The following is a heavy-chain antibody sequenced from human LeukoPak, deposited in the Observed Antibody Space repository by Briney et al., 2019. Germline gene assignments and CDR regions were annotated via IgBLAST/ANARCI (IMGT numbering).Heavy chain of an antibody. CDR1: GYTFTSYD. Sequence: ASVKVSCKASGYTFTSYDINWVRQAPGQGLEWMGWMNPNSGNTGYAQKFQGRVTMTRNTSISTAYMELSSLRSEDTAVYYCAIAAAGTFLNWFDPWGQGTLVTVSS. CDR3: AIAAAGTFLNWFDP. D-gene: IGHD6-13*01. CDR2: MNPNSGNT. J-gene: IGHJ5*02. V-gene: IGHV1-8*01.